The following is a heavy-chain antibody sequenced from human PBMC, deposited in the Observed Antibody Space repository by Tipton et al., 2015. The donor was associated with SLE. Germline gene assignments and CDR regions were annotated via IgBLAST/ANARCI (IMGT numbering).Heavy chain of an antibody. Sequence: TLSLTCDVSGGSISGYYWSWIRQPPGKGLEWIGYIYYTGSTNYNPSLKSRVTFSVDTSKNQFSLRLSSVTAADTAMFYCASGTLEWSHEPDYWGQGTLVTVSS. CDR2: IYYTGST. CDR3: ASGTLEWSHEPDY. V-gene: IGHV4-59*12. J-gene: IGHJ4*02. D-gene: IGHD3-3*01. CDR1: GGSISGYY.